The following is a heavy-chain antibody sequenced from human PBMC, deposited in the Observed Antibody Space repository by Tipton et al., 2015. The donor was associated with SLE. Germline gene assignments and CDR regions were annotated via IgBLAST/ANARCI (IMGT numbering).Heavy chain of an antibody. J-gene: IGHJ3*02. CDR1: GDSISSSGHY. CDR3: ARGHYGGNSHSFDI. CDR2: IYYSGTT. V-gene: IGHV4-39*07. Sequence: TLSLTCTVSGDSISSSGHYWGWIRRPPGKGLESIGYIYYSGTTYHHPSLKSRVTISVDKSKNQFSLKLNSVTAADTAVYYCARGHYGGNSHSFDIWGQGTMVTVSS. D-gene: IGHD4-23*01.